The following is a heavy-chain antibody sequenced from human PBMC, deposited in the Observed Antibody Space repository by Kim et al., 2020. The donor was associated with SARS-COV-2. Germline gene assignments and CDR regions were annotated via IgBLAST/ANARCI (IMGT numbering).Heavy chain of an antibody. J-gene: IGHJ4*02. Sequence: GRKKYYADSVKGRFTISRDNPKNTLYLQMNSLRAEDTAVYYCARGAAFDYWGQGTLVTVSS. CDR2: GRKK. V-gene: IGHV3-30*01. CDR3: ARGAAFDY. D-gene: IGHD2-15*01.